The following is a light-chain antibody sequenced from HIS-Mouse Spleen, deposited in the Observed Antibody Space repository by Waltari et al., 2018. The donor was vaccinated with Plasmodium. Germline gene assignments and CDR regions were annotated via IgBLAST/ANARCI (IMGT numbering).Light chain of an antibody. CDR1: SSAVGGYNY. CDR2: EVS. J-gene: IGLJ3*02. V-gene: IGLV2-14*01. Sequence: QSALTQPASVSGSPGPSITISCTGTSSAVGGYNYVSWYQQHPGKAPKLMIYEVSNRPSGVSNRFSGSKSSNTASLTISGLQAEDEADYYCSSYTSSSTWVFGGGTKLTVL. CDR3: SSYTSSSTWV.